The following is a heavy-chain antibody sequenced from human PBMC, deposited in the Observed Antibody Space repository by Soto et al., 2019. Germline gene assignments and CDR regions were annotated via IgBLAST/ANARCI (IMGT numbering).Heavy chain of an antibody. D-gene: IGHD5-12*01. CDR2: IPSRGRP. CDR3: ARDTYSGYDFGL. V-gene: IGHV4-30-4*01. Sequence: SETLSLTCSVSGASVAGGSYYWSWVRQPPGKGLEWIGYIPSRGRPFYNPSLTSRGTISADTSKNQLSLQLTSVTAADTAVYYCARDTYSGYDFGLWGQGTLVTVSS. J-gene: IGHJ5*02. CDR1: GASVAGGSYY.